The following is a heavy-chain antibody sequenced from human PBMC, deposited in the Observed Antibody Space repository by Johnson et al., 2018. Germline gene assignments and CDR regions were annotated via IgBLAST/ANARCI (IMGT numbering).Heavy chain of an antibody. Sequence: QVQLQESGPGLVKPSGTLSLTCAVSGGSISSSNWWSWVRQPPGKGLEWIGEIYHSGSTNYNPSLKSRVTISVDTSKNQFSLKLGSVTAAETAVYYCARYYYDSSGSDAFDIWGQGTMVTVSS. D-gene: IGHD3-22*01. CDR1: GGSISSSNW. J-gene: IGHJ3*02. CDR3: ARYYYDSSGSDAFDI. CDR2: IYHSGST. V-gene: IGHV4-4*02.